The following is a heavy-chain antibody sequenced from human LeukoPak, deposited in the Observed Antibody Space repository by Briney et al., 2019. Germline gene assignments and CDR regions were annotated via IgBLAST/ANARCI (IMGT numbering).Heavy chain of an antibody. CDR1: GFTVSSKF. CDR3: VTSGGSSWFGFWFDP. J-gene: IGHJ5*02. V-gene: IGHV3-53*01. CDR2: FYTGEST. D-gene: IGHD6-13*01. Sequence: GGSLRLSCAVSGFTVSSKFMSWVRQAPGKGLEWVSTFYTGESTYYADSVKGQFTISRDNSRNTLFLQMNNLIAEDTAVYYCVTSGGSSWFGFWFDPWGQGTLVTVSS.